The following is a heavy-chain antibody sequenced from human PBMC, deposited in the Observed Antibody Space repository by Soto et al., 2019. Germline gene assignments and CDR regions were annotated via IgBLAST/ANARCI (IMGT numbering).Heavy chain of an antibody. D-gene: IGHD6-19*01. CDR2: ISSSGTTI. CDR1: GFTFSSYE. V-gene: IGHV3-48*03. Sequence: HPGGSLRLSCAASGFTFSSYEMNWVRQAPGKGLEWVSYISSSGTTIYYADSVKGRFTISRDNAKNSLYLQMHSLRAEDTAVYYCARVNLHSSGPNFDYWGQGTLVTVSS. CDR3: ARVNLHSSGPNFDY. J-gene: IGHJ4*02.